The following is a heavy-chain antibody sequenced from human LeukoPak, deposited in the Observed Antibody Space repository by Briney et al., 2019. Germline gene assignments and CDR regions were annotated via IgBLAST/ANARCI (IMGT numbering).Heavy chain of an antibody. CDR2: IYYSGST. V-gene: IGHV4-59*01. Sequence: SETLSLTCTVSGDFISSYYWSWIRQPPGKGLEWIGYIYYSGSTNYNPSLKSRVTISVDTSKNQFSLKLSSVTAADTAVYYCARDLRYGSGSYYWFDPWGQGTLVTVSS. CDR3: ARDLRYGSGSYYWFDP. D-gene: IGHD3-10*01. J-gene: IGHJ5*02. CDR1: GDFISSYY.